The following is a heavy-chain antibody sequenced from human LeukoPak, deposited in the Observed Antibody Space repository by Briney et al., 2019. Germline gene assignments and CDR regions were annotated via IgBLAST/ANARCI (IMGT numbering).Heavy chain of an antibody. CDR3: AREPHYDILTGVV. V-gene: IGHV3-21*01. CDR2: ISATTNER. Sequence: NPGGSLRLSCAASGIIFTDYTMHWVRQAPGKRLEWVSSISATTNERHYADSVKGRFTISRDNAKNSLYLQMNSLRAEDTAVYYCAREPHYDILTGVVWGQGTTVTVSS. CDR1: GIIFTDYT. D-gene: IGHD3-9*01. J-gene: IGHJ6*02.